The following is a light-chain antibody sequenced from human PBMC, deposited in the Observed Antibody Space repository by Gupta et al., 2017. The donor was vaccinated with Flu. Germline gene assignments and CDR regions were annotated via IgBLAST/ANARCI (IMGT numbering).Light chain of an antibody. CDR3: QSADISGTTWV. CDR1: ALSKQY. Sequence: GQTARITCSGAALSKQYAYWYRKRPGQAPVLVIYKDTERASGIPDRISGSSSGTRVTLTIRGVQAEDEADYYCQSADISGTTWVFGGGTKLTVL. CDR2: KDT. V-gene: IGLV3-25*01. J-gene: IGLJ3*02.